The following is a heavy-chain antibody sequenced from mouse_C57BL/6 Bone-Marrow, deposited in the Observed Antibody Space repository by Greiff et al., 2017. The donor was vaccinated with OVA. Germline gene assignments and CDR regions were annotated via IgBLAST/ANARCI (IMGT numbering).Heavy chain of an antibody. Sequence: DVKLVESGGGLVQPGGSLKLSCAASGFTFSDYYMYWVRQTPEKRLEWVAYISNGGGSTYYPDTVKGRFTISRDNAKNTLYLQMSRLKSEDTAMYYCASQGDYWGQGTSVTVSS. CDR2: ISNGGGST. J-gene: IGHJ4*01. CDR3: ASQGDY. V-gene: IGHV5-12*01. CDR1: GFTFSDYY.